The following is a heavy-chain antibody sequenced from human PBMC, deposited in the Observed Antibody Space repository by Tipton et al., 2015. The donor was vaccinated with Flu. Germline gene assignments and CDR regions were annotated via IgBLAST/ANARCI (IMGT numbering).Heavy chain of an antibody. Sequence: QLVQSGAEVKKPGESLKISCQGSGYSFTDYWIGWVRQMPGRGLEWMGLISPSDSDTRYSPSFHGHITISADKSIGTAYLQWSSLRASDTAMYYCATTHGSGSYFLLGYWGQGTLVTVSS. CDR2: ISPSDSDT. D-gene: IGHD3-10*01. CDR1: GYSFTDYW. CDR3: ATTHGSGSYFLLGY. J-gene: IGHJ4*02. V-gene: IGHV5-51*01.